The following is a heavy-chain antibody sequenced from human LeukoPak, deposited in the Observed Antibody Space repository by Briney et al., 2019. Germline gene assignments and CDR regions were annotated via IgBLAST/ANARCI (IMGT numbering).Heavy chain of an antibody. Sequence: ASVKVSCKASGYTFTSYGISWVRQAPGQGLEWMGWISAYNGNTNYAQKLQGRVTMTTDTSTSTAYMELRSLRSDDTAVYYCARDSPYDSSGYGVDYWGQGTLVTVSS. J-gene: IGHJ4*02. CDR2: ISAYNGNT. D-gene: IGHD3-22*01. CDR1: GYTFTSYG. CDR3: ARDSPYDSSGYGVDY. V-gene: IGHV1-18*01.